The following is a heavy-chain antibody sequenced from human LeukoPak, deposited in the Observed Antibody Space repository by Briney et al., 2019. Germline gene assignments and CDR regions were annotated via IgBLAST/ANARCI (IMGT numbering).Heavy chain of an antibody. CDR2: IYYSGST. Sequence: SETLSLTCTVSGGSISRSSYYWGWVRQPPGKGLEWIGGIYYSGSTYYNPSLRSRVTISVDTSRNQFSLKLSSVTAADTAVYYCARHPSGITVTEAWGQGTLVTVSS. CDR1: GGSISRSSYY. J-gene: IGHJ5*02. V-gene: IGHV4-39*01. CDR3: ARHPSGITVTEA. D-gene: IGHD3-22*01.